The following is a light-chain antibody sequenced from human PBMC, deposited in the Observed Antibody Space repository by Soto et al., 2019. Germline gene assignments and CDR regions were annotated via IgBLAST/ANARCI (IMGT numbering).Light chain of an antibody. Sequence: QSVLTQPASVSGSPGQSITISCTGTSSDVGGYNYVSWYQQHPGKAPKLMIYEVSNRPSGVSNRFSGSKSGNTASLTISGLQAEDEADYYCSSYTSSSTLSVVVGGGTKVTVL. CDR2: EVS. CDR3: SSYTSSSTLSVV. CDR1: SSDVGGYNY. J-gene: IGLJ2*01. V-gene: IGLV2-14*01.